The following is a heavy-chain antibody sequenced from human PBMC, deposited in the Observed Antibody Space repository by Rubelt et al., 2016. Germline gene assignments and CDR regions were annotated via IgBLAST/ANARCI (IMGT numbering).Heavy chain of an antibody. CDR2: IFHSGTT. J-gene: IGHJ4*02. V-gene: IGHV4-38-2*02. Sequence: QLQLQESGPGLVKPSETLSLTCTVSGYSISSGYYWGWIRQPPGKGLEWIGSIFHSGTTYYNPSLKSRVTISVDTSKNQFSLRRNSGTAAETAVYYCARSSGYCSSSGCYAYWGQGTLVTVSS. CDR3: ARSSGYCSSSGCYAY. CDR1: GYSISSGYY. D-gene: IGHD2-2*01.